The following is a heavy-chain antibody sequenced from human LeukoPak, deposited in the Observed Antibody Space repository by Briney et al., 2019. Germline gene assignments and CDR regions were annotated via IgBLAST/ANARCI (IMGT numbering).Heavy chain of an antibody. CDR2: ISSSSSTI. Sequence: GGSLRLSCAASGFTFSSYEMNWVRQAPGKGLEWVSYISSSSSTIYYADSVKGRFTISRDNAKNSLYLQMNSLRAGDTAVYYCARDVPLYCSSTSCYYYYYYYMDVWGKGTTVTVSS. CDR1: GFTFSSYE. J-gene: IGHJ6*03. CDR3: ARDVPLYCSSTSCYYYYYYYMDV. D-gene: IGHD2-2*01. V-gene: IGHV3-48*01.